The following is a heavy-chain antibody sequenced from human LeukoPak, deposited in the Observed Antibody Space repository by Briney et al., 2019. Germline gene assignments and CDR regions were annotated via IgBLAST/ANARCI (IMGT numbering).Heavy chain of an antibody. CDR1: GFTFSSYS. Sequence: GGSLRLSCAASGFTFSSYSMNWVRQAPGKGLEWVSSISSSSSYIYYADSVKGRLTISRDNAKNSLYLQMNSLRAEDTAVYYCARGGSLGMVRGNWFDPWGQGTLVTVSS. CDR2: ISSSSSYI. V-gene: IGHV3-21*01. J-gene: IGHJ5*02. D-gene: IGHD3-10*01. CDR3: ARGGSLGMVRGNWFDP.